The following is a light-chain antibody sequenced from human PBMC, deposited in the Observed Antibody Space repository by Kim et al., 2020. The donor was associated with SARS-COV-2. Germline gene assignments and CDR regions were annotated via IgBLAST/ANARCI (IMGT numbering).Light chain of an antibody. Sequence: SYELTQPSSVSVSPGQTGRITCSGDVLAKKYARWIQQKPGQAPVLVIYKDSERPSGISERFSGSSSGTTVTLTISGAQVEDEADYYCYSAADNNWVFGGGTQLTVL. CDR2: KDS. CDR3: YSAADNNWV. CDR1: VLAKKY. V-gene: IGLV3-27*01. J-gene: IGLJ3*02.